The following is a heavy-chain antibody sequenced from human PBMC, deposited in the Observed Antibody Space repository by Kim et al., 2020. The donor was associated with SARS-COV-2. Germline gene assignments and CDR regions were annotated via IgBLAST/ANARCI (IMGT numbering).Heavy chain of an antibody. V-gene: IGHV3-7*01. CDR1: GFTFSNYW. CDR2: IKQDGSNT. J-gene: IGHJ4*02. D-gene: IGHD5-12*01. Sequence: WGSLRLSCAASGFTFSNYWMTWVRQAPGKGLEWVANIKQDGSNTYYVDSVKGRVTISRDNAKNSLYLQMNSLRAEDTAVYYCARGLGDYWGQGILVIVSS. CDR3: ARGLGDY.